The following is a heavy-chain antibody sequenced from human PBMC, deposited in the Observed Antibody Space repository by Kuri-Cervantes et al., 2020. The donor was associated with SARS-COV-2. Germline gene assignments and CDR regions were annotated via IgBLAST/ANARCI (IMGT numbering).Heavy chain of an antibody. D-gene: IGHD2-15*01. Sequence: ETLSLTCAASGFTFSSYSMNWVRQAPGKGLEWVSSISSSSSYIYYADSVKGRFTISRDNAKNSLYLQMNSLRAEDTAVYYCAKKVKLAFDIWGQGTMVTVSS. J-gene: IGHJ3*02. CDR1: GFTFSSYS. V-gene: IGHV3-21*04. CDR3: AKKVKLAFDI. CDR2: ISSSSSYI.